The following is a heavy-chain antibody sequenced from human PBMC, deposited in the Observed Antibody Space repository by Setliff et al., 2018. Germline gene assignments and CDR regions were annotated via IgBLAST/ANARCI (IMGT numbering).Heavy chain of an antibody. CDR2: INPSSGAT. CDR3: ARDKATYYDSSGYYFTSSMDV. D-gene: IGHD3-22*01. Sequence: ASVKVSCKASGYTFTGYYMYWVRQAPGQGLEWMGRINPSSGATIYAQKFQGRVTMTTDTSTSTAYMELRSLRSDDTAVYYCARDKATYYDSSGYYFTSSMDVWGQGTTVTVSS. V-gene: IGHV1-2*06. CDR1: GYTFTGYY. J-gene: IGHJ6*02.